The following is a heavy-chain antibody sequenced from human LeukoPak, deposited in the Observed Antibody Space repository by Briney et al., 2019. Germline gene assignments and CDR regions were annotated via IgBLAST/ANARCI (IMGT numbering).Heavy chain of an antibody. CDR3: ARSPFAAAATGYYFDY. CDR1: GFTFSSYW. V-gene: IGHV3-74*01. D-gene: IGHD6-13*01. CDR2: INSDGSST. J-gene: IGHJ4*02. Sequence: GGSLRLSCAASGFTFSSYWMHWVRQAPGKGLVWVSRINSDGSSTSYADSVKGRFTISRDNAKNTLYLQMNSLRAEDTAVYYCARSPFAAAATGYYFDYWGQGTLVTVSS.